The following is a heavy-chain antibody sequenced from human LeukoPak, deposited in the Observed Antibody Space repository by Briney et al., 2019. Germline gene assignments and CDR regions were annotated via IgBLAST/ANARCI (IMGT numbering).Heavy chain of an antibody. CDR2: IYTSGST. Sequence: PSETLSLTCTVSGGSISSGSYYWGWIRQPAGKGLEWIGRIYTSGSTNYNPSLKSRVTISVDTSKNQFSLKLSSVTAADTAVYYCAREYQLLLGRFDPWGQGTLVAVSS. V-gene: IGHV4-61*02. J-gene: IGHJ5*02. D-gene: IGHD2-2*01. CDR1: GGSISSGSYY. CDR3: AREYQLLLGRFDP.